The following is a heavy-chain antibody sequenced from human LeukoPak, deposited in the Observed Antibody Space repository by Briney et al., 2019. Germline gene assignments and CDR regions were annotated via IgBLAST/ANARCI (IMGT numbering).Heavy chain of an antibody. V-gene: IGHV4-31*03. CDR1: GGSISSGYYY. CDR3: ARASPGLSAVFYGLDV. Sequence: SETLSLTCTASGGSISSGYYYWTWIRQHPGKGLEWIGYIYHSGSTYYNPSLKSRATISVDTSKNQFSLRLSSVTAADTAVYYCARASPGLSAVFYGLDVWGQGTTVPVSS. J-gene: IGHJ6*02. CDR2: IYHSGST. D-gene: IGHD2-2*01.